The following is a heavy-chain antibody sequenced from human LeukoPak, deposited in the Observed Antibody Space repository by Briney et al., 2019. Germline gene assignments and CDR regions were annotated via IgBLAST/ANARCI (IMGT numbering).Heavy chain of an antibody. J-gene: IGHJ3*02. V-gene: IGHV3-73*01. CDR3: TRYGDDDAFDI. CDR2: IRNKGDSYAT. D-gene: IGHD4-17*01. Sequence: PGGSLRLSCAASGFTFSGSAMHWVRQASGKGLERVGRIRNKGDSYATAYAASVKGRFTISRDDSKNTAYLQMNSLKTEDTAVYYCTRYGDDDAFDIWGQGTMVTVSS. CDR1: GFTFSGSA.